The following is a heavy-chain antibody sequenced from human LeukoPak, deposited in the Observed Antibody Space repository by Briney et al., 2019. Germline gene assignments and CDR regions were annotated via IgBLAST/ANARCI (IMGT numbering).Heavy chain of an antibody. V-gene: IGHV1-69*05. Sequence: SVKVSCKASGGTFSSYAISWVRQAPGQGLEWMGGIIPIFGTANYAQKFQGRVTITTDESTSTAYMELSSLRSEDTAVYYCATDHPRYFDLSLDYWGQGTLVTVSS. CDR1: GGTFSSYA. J-gene: IGHJ4*02. D-gene: IGHD3-9*01. CDR2: IIPIFGTA. CDR3: ATDHPRYFDLSLDY.